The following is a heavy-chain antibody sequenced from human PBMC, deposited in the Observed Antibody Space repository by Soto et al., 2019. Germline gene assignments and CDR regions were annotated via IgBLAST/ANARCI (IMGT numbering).Heavy chain of an antibody. Sequence: GGYLRLSCAASGFTFRGYGMHWVRQSPGRGLEWVALISYDGSIKYYADSVRGRFTISRDNSKNTLYLQMNSLRVEDTAVYYCANSEYSRYKNIDVWGQGTTVTVSS. CDR3: ANSEYSRYKNIDV. D-gene: IGHD5-18*01. J-gene: IGHJ6*02. CDR1: GFTFRGYG. V-gene: IGHV3-30*18. CDR2: ISYDGSIK.